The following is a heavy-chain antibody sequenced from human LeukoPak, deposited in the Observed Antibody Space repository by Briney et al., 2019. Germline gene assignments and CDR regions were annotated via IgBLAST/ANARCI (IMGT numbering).Heavy chain of an antibody. CDR2: INPSGGST. D-gene: IGHD5-12*01. V-gene: IGHV1-46*01. J-gene: IGHJ4*02. CDR3: ATEKGYRRDGYNLRASFDY. Sequence: ASVKVSCKASGYTFTSYYMHWVRQAPGQGLEWMGIINPSGGSTSYAQKFQGRVTMTEDTSTNTAYMELSSLRSEDTAVYYCATEKGYRRDGYNLRASFDYWGQGTLVTVSS. CDR1: GYTFTSYY.